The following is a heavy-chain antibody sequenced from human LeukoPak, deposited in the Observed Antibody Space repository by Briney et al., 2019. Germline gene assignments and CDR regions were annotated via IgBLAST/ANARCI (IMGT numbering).Heavy chain of an antibody. CDR3: ARHPFATPFDY. CDR1: GGSISNYY. Sequence: KASETLSLTCNVSGGSISNYYWSWIRQPPGKGLEWIGYMYHTGHTMYNSSLKSRVTMSLDTSKNHFSLRLSSVTAADTAVYYCARHPFATPFDYWGPGTLVTVSS. V-gene: IGHV4-59*08. CDR2: MYHTGHT. J-gene: IGHJ4*02. D-gene: IGHD2-15*01.